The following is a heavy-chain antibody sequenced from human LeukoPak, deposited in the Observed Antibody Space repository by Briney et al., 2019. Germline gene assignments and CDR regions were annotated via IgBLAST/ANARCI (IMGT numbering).Heavy chain of an antibody. V-gene: IGHV3-11*04. J-gene: IGHJ4*02. CDR2: IGLSGSPL. D-gene: IGHD3-22*01. CDR1: VFPFRRFY. CDR3: ARKDFSSGFFSY. Sequence: VRPGESLRLSCAVSVFPFRRFYMTWVRQAPGKGLEWLSYIGLSGSPLHYADSVKGRLTISRDNAKNSLYLDMNSLRAEDTAVYYCARKDFSSGFFSYWGQGTLVTVSS.